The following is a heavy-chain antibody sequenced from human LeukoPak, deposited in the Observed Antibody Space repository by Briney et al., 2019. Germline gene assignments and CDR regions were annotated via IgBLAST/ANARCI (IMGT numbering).Heavy chain of an antibody. V-gene: IGHV4-34*01. CDR1: GGSFSGYY. CDR3: ARGRGCSGWYWFDY. Sequence: PSETLSLTCAVYGGSFSGYYWSWIRQPPGKGLEWIGEINYSGSTNYNPSLKSRVTISVDTSKNQFSLKLSSVTAADTAVYYCARGRGCSGWYWFDYWGQGTLVTVSS. D-gene: IGHD6-19*01. J-gene: IGHJ4*02. CDR2: INYSGST.